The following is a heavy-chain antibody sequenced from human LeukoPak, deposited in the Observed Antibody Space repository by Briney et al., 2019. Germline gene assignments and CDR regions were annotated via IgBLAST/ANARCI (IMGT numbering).Heavy chain of an antibody. CDR2: INPNSGGT. J-gene: IGHJ4*02. Sequence: GASVKVSCKASGYTFTGYYMHWVRQAPGQGLEWMGWINPNSGGTNYAQKFQGRVTMTRDTSISTAYMELSRLRSDDTAVYYCARVPSSAAGTFDYWGQGTLVTVSS. CDR1: GYTFTGYY. D-gene: IGHD6-13*01. V-gene: IGHV1-2*02. CDR3: ARVPSSAAGTFDY.